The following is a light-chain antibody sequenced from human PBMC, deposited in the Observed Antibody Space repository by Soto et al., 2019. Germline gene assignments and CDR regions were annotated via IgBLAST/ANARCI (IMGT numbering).Light chain of an antibody. CDR2: DVS. Sequence: QSALTQPRSVSGSPGQSVTISCTGTSSDVGGYNYVSWYQQHPGKAPKLMIYDVSKRPSGVTDRFYGSKSGNTASLTISGLQAEDEADYYCCSYAGSYGGYVFGTGTKITVL. CDR3: CSYAGSYGGYV. CDR1: SSDVGGYNY. V-gene: IGLV2-11*01. J-gene: IGLJ1*01.